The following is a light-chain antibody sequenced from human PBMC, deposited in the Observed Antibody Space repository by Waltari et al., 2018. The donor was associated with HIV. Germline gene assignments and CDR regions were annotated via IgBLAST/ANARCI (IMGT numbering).Light chain of an antibody. J-gene: IGKJ5*01. Sequence: DIQLTQSPSFLSASVGDRGTITCRASQDISSYLAWFQQKPGKAPKLLIYAASTLHSGAPSRFSGSGSGTEFTLTISSLQPEDSATYYCQQLNTYPITFGQGTRLEIK. CDR3: QQLNTYPIT. V-gene: IGKV1-9*01. CDR2: AAS. CDR1: QDISSY.